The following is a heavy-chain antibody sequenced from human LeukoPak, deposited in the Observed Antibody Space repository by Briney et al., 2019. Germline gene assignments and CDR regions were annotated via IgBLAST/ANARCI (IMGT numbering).Heavy chain of an antibody. Sequence: GGSLRLSCAASGVTRSTHEMNWVRQAPGKGLEWIAYIGSSGINIYYGEYVKGRFTISRDNAKNSLYLQMNSLRAEDTAVYYCARGALGYCNSINCPQLDYWGQGTLVTVSS. CDR2: IGSSGINI. CDR1: GVTRSTHE. D-gene: IGHD2-2*01. J-gene: IGHJ4*02. CDR3: ARGALGYCNSINCPQLDY. V-gene: IGHV3-48*03.